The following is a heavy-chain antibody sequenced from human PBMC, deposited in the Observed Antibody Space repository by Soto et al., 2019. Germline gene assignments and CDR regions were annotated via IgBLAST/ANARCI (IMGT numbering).Heavy chain of an antibody. Sequence: QVQLVQSGPEVKKPGASVKVSCKTSGYTFTNYGISWVRQAPGQGLEWMGWTNTYNGNTKYAQDLQGRVTMTADTSTNTAYWDMRSLRSDDTSVFFCARGMTPDYFDFWGQGTLVTVSS. CDR3: ARGMTPDYFDF. CDR2: TNTYNGNT. CDR1: GYTFTNYG. J-gene: IGHJ4*02. V-gene: IGHV1-18*04.